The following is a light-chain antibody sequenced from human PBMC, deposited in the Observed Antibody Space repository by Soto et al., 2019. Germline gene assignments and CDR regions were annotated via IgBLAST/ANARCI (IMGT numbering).Light chain of an antibody. Sequence: EIVLTQSPGPLSLSPGERATLSCRASQSVSSSYLAWYQQKPGQAPMLLIYGASSRATGIPDRFSGSGSGTDFTLTISRLEPEDFAVYYCQQYGTTFGQGTKLEIK. CDR2: GAS. V-gene: IGKV3-20*01. CDR3: QQYGTT. CDR1: QSVSSSY. J-gene: IGKJ2*01.